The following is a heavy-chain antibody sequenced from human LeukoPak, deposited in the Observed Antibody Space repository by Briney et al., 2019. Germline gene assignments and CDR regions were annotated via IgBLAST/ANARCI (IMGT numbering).Heavy chain of an antibody. CDR3: LRSHGAY. D-gene: IGHD3-10*01. Sequence: SETLSLTCTVFGGSISSSGYLWGWIRQPPGKGLELIGNIRYSGSTYYTPSLKSRVTISVDTSKNQFSLKLSSVTAADTAVYYCLRSHGAYWGQGTLVTVSS. CDR1: GGSISSSGYL. J-gene: IGHJ4*02. CDR2: IRYSGST. V-gene: IGHV4-39*01.